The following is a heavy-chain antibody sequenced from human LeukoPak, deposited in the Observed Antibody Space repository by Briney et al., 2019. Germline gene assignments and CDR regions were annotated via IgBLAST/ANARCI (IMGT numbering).Heavy chain of an antibody. CDR3: ATIVAAATNDAFDL. V-gene: IGHV1-69*02. J-gene: IGHJ3*01. Sequence: ASVKVSCKASGGTFRRYTIIWVRQAPGQGLEWMGRIVPSVDIANYAQKFQGRVTIIADKSTSTAYMDLSSLGSEDTAVYYCATIVAAATNDAFDLWGQGTMVTVSS. CDR1: GGTFRRYT. CDR2: IVPSVDIA. D-gene: IGHD1-26*01.